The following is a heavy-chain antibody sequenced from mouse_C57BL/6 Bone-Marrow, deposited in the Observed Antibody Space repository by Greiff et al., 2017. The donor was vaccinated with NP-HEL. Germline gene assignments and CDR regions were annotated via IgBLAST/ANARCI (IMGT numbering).Heavy chain of an antibody. CDR1: GYTFTSYG. J-gene: IGHJ3*01. Sequence: QVQLKESGAELARPGASVKLSCKASGYTFTSYGISWVKQRTGQGLEWIGEIYPRSGNTYYNEKFKGKATLTADKSSSTAYMELRSLTSEDSAVYFCARDYYGSREWFAYWGQGTLVTVSA. V-gene: IGHV1-81*01. D-gene: IGHD1-1*01. CDR2: IYPRSGNT. CDR3: ARDYYGSREWFAY.